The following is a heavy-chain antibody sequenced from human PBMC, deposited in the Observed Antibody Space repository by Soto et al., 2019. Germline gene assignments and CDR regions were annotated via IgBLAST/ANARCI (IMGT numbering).Heavy chain of an antibody. Sequence: PSETLSLTCAVYGGSFSGYYWSSLRQPPGKGLEWIGEINHSGSTNYNPSLKSRVTISVDTSKNQFSLKLSSVTAADTAVYYCARGFPFGVVIHLYYGMDVWGQGTTVTVSS. CDR2: INHSGST. CDR1: GGSFSGYY. J-gene: IGHJ6*02. V-gene: IGHV4-34*01. D-gene: IGHD3-3*01. CDR3: ARGFPFGVVIHLYYGMDV.